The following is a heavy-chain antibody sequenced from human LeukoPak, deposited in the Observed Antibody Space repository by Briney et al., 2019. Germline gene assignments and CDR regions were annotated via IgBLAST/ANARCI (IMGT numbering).Heavy chain of an antibody. V-gene: IGHV4-61*09. CDR2: IYPSGST. J-gene: IGHJ3*01. Sequence: PSQTLSLTCTVSGDSISISGYFWSWIRQPAGKGLEWIGHIYPSGSTNYNPSLKSRVSISVDTSKNQFSLKLTSVTAADTAVYYCASRSPLLLDNSGYNIDAFDLWGQGTMVTVSS. D-gene: IGHD3-3*01. CDR3: ASRSPLLLDNSGYNIDAFDL. CDR1: GDSISISGYF.